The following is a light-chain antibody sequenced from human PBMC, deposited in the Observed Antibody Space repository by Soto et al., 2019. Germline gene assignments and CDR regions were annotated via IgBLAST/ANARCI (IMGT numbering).Light chain of an antibody. CDR3: QQYGGSSWT. V-gene: IGKV3-20*01. Sequence: VLTQSPGTLSSSPGERATLSCRTSQSVNIYLAWYQQKPGQAPRLLIYGASRRAAGIPDRFSGSGSGTDFTLTISRLEPEDFAVYYCQQYGGSSWTFGQRTKVAIK. J-gene: IGKJ1*01. CDR2: GAS. CDR1: QSVNIY.